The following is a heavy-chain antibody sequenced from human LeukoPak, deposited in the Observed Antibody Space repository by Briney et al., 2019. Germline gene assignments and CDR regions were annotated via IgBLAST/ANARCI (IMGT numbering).Heavy chain of an antibody. D-gene: IGHD3-16*02. J-gene: IGHJ6*03. Sequence: GGSVRLSCAASGFTFSSYSMNWVRQAPGKGLEWVSSITSSSSYIYYADSVKGRFTISRDNAKNSLYLQMNSLRAEDTAMYYCARVVASPHYYMDVWGKGTTVTVSS. CDR1: GFTFSSYS. CDR3: ARVVASPHYYMDV. CDR2: ITSSSSYI. V-gene: IGHV3-21*01.